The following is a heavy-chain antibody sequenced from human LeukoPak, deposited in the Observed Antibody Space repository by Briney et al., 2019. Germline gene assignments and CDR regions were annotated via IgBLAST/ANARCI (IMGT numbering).Heavy chain of an antibody. CDR1: GYTFTGYY. J-gene: IGHJ4*02. CDR2: INPNSGGT. V-gene: IGHV1-2*02. Sequence: ASVKVSCKASGYTFTGYYMHWVRQAPGQGLEWMGWINPNSGGTNYAQNFQGRVTMTRDTSISTAYMELSRLTSDDTAVYYCARTLGGWYPPFDYWGQGTLVTVSS. D-gene: IGHD6-19*01. CDR3: ARTLGGWYPPFDY.